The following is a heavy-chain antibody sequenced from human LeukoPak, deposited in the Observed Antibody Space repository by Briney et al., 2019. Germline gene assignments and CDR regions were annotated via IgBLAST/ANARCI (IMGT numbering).Heavy chain of an antibody. J-gene: IGHJ3*02. V-gene: IGHV4-4*07. Sequence: SETLSLTCTVSGGSISSYYWSWIRQPAGKGLEWIGRIYTSGSTSYNPSLKSRVTISIDTSNNLFSLNLRSVTAADTAVYYCARMFVVVRPDAFNIWGQGTMVTVSS. CDR1: GGSISSYY. D-gene: IGHD2-21*01. CDR3: ARMFVVVRPDAFNI. CDR2: IYTSGST.